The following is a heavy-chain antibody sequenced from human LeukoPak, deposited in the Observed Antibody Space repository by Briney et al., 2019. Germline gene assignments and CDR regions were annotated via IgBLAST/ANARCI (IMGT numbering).Heavy chain of an antibody. CDR2: IYYRGNT. Sequence: SETLSLTCTVSDGSISSHYWSWVRQPPGKELEWIGYIYYRGNTNYNPSLKSRVTISVDTSKNQLSLKLISVTAADTAVYYCARAVRAVAGFWAYWGQGTLVTVSS. V-gene: IGHV4-59*11. J-gene: IGHJ4*02. CDR3: ARAVRAVAGFWAY. D-gene: IGHD6-19*01. CDR1: DGSISSHY.